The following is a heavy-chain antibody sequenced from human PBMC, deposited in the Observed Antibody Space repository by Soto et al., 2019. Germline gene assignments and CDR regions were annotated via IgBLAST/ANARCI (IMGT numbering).Heavy chain of an antibody. J-gene: IGHJ5*02. D-gene: IGHD3-22*01. CDR2: ISGSSRTI. CDR1: GFTFSTYS. CDR3: ARVPREDRLDR. V-gene: IGHV3-48*01. Sequence: GSLRLSCAASGFTFSTYSMNWVRQAPGKGLEWVSYISGSSRTIYCADSVMGRFTVSRDNAKNSLYLQMNSLRAEDTAVYYCARVPREDRLDRWGQGTLVTVSS.